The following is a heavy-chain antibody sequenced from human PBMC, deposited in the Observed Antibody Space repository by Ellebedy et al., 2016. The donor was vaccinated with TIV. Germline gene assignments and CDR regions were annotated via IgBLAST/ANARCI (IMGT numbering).Heavy chain of an antibody. J-gene: IGHJ4*02. Sequence: PGGSLRLSCAASGFTFTSYAMGWVRQAPGKGLAWVSTVSGSGSNTYYEDSVKGRFTISRDNSKNTLYLQMNSLRAEDTAVYYCAKATSGSYYYFDYWGQGTLVTVSS. CDR2: VSGSGSNT. D-gene: IGHD1-26*01. CDR1: GFTFTSYA. V-gene: IGHV3-23*01. CDR3: AKATSGSYYYFDY.